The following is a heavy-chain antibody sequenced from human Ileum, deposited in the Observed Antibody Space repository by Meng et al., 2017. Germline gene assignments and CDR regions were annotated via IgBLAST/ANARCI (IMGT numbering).Heavy chain of an antibody. CDR2: INGDGGYK. CDR3: AKDWGGVGALDY. V-gene: IGHV3-74*03. D-gene: IGHD1-26*01. CDR1: GFTFTGSC. J-gene: IGHJ4*02. Sequence: VHLAGSGGGLVEAVGYLSISVAVSGFTFTGSCVHWVRQAPGKGLAWVARINGDGGYKEYADSVRARFTISRDNAKNTLYLQMNSLRAEDTAVYFCAKDWGGVGALDYWGQGSLVTVSS.